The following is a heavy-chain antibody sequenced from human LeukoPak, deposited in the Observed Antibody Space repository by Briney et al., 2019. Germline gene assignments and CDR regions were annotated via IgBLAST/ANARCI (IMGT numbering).Heavy chain of an antibody. D-gene: IGHD1-26*01. CDR3: ARETRLHSGSYSNDAFDI. V-gene: IGHV4-61*08. CDR2: ISYSGST. CDR1: GGSTSSSDYY. J-gene: IGHJ3*02. Sequence: PSETLSLTCTVSGGSTSSSDYYWGWIRQPPDEGLEWIGYISYSGSTDYNPSLKSRVTISLDTSKNQFSLRLSSVTAADTAVYYCARETRLHSGSYSNDAFDIWGQGTMVTVSS.